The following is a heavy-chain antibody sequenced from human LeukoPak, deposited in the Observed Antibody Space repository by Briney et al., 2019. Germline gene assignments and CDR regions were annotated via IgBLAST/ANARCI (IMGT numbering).Heavy chain of an antibody. CDR1: GFTVSSNY. CDR2: IYSGGST. V-gene: IGHV3-53*01. J-gene: IGHJ4*02. CDR3: ARDLGDSSGNDY. D-gene: IGHD3-22*01. Sequence: PGGSLRLSCAASGFTVSSNYMSWVRQAPGKGLEWVSVIYSGGSTYYADSVKGRFTTSRDNSKNTLYLQMNSLRAEDAAVYYCARDLGDSSGNDYWGQGTLVTVSS.